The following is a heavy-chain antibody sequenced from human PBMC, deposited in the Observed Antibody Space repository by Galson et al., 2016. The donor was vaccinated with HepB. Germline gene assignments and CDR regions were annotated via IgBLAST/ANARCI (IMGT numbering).Heavy chain of an antibody. J-gene: IGHJ5*02. CDR3: ARIMHDYVWGSYRQPGFDP. D-gene: IGHD3-16*02. Sequence: SLRLSCAASGFTFSSSWRSWVRQAPGKGLEWVANIKQDGSDQYYVDSVKGRFTISRDNAKNSLYLKMNSLRGEDTAVYYCARIMHDYVWGSYRQPGFDPWGQGTLVTVSS. V-gene: IGHV3-7*01. CDR2: IKQDGSDQ. CDR1: GFTFSSSW.